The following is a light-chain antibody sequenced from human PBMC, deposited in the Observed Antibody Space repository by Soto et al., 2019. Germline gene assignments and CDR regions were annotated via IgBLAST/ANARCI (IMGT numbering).Light chain of an antibody. CDR3: QQYDDWLRLT. CDR1: QSVNIY. CDR2: GAS. Sequence: EIVMTQSPSTLSVSPGERATLSCRASQSVNIYLAWYQQKPGQAPRLLIFGASYRATGIPARFSGSGSGTEFNLTISSLQYEDFAVYFCQQYDDWLRLTFGGGTKVDIK. J-gene: IGKJ4*01. V-gene: IGKV3D-15*01.